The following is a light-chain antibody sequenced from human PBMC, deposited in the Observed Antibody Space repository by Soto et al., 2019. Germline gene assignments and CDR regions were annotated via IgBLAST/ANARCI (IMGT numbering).Light chain of an antibody. Sequence: QSVLTQPPSVSGAPGKRVPISCPGSSPNIGAGYDVHWYQQLPGTAPKLLIYGNSNRPSGVPDRFSGSKSGTSASLAITGLQAEDEADYYCQSYDSSLSGSSYVFGTGTKLTVL. CDR3: QSYDSSLSGSSYV. CDR2: GNS. CDR1: SPNIGAGYD. J-gene: IGLJ1*01. V-gene: IGLV1-40*01.